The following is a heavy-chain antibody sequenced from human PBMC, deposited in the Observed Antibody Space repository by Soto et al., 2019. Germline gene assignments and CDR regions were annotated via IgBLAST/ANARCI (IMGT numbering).Heavy chain of an antibody. CDR2: SSNSGTFS. Sequence: PGGSLRLSCEGSGFTFSDYYISWIRQAPGKGLEWISYSSNSGTFSRYADSVKGRFSISRDNTKNTLYLQMNSLRAEDTAVYYCARDFCPVPTCYDLWGQGVLVTVSS. CDR3: ARDFCPVPTCYDL. CDR1: GFTFSDYY. D-gene: IGHD2-2*01. J-gene: IGHJ4*02. V-gene: IGHV3-11*06.